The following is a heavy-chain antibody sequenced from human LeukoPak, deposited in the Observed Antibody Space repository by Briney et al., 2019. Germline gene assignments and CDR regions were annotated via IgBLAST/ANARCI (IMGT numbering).Heavy chain of an antibody. V-gene: IGHV3-23*01. CDR2: ISGSGGST. D-gene: IGHD3-3*01. J-gene: IGHJ4*02. CDR3: AKTPITTIFGVVIYFRY. Sequence: GSLRLSCAASGFTFSSYAMSWVRQAPGKGLEWVSAISGSGGSTYYADSVKGRFTISRDNSKNTLYLQMNSLRAEDTAVYYCAKTPITTIFGVVIYFRYWGQGTLVTVSS. CDR1: GFTFSSYA.